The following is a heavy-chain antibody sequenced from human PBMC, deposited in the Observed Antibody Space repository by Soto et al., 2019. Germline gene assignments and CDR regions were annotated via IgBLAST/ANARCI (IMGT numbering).Heavy chain of an antibody. J-gene: IGHJ4*02. Sequence: GGSLILSCAASGFTFSSYWMSWVRQAPGKGLEWVANIKQDGSEKYYVDSVKGRFTISRDNSKNTVFLQMSSLRAEDTAVYYCAKGGPGASSGLFESWGQGTLVTVSS. CDR2: IKQDGSEK. CDR1: GFTFSSYW. V-gene: IGHV3-7*03. CDR3: AKGGPGASSGLFES. D-gene: IGHD3-10*01.